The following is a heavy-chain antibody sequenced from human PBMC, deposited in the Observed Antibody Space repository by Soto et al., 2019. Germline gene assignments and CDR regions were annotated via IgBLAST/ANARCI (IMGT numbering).Heavy chain of an antibody. V-gene: IGHV3-30*18. CDR2: ISYDGSNK. CDR1: GFTFSSYG. CDR3: AKTPALWSAPPGGIDY. Sequence: QVQLVESGGGVVQPGRSLRLSCAASGFTFSSYGMHWVRQAPGKGLEWVAVISYDGSNKYYADSVKGRFTISRDNSKNTLYLQMNSLRAEDTAVYYCAKTPALWSAPPGGIDYWGQGTLVTVSS. D-gene: IGHD3-16*01. J-gene: IGHJ4*02.